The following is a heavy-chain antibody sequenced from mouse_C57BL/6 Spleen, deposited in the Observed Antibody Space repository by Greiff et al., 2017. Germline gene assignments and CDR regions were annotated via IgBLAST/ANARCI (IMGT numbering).Heavy chain of an antibody. J-gene: IGHJ4*01. CDR3: ARSDAMYY. V-gene: IGHV1-59*01. CDR1: GYTFTSYW. CDR2: IDPSDSYT. Sequence: QVQLKQSGAELVRPGTSVKLSCKASGYTFTSYWMHWVKQRPGQGLEWIGVIDPSDSYTNYNQKFKGKATLTVDTSSSTAYMQLSSLTSEDSAVYYCARSDAMYYWGQGTSVTVSS.